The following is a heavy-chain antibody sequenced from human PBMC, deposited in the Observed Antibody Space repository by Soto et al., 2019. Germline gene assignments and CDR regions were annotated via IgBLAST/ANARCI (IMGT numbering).Heavy chain of an antibody. J-gene: IGHJ4*02. CDR3: ARTHSYDFWSGYYDY. Sequence: QVQLQESGPGLVKPSETLSLTCTVSGGSISSYYWSWIRQPPGKGQEWIGYIYYSGSTNYNPSLKSRVTISVDTSKNQFSLKLSSVTAADTAVYYCARTHSYDFWSGYYDYWSQGTLVTVSS. D-gene: IGHD3-3*01. CDR1: GGSISSYY. V-gene: IGHV4-59*01. CDR2: IYYSGST.